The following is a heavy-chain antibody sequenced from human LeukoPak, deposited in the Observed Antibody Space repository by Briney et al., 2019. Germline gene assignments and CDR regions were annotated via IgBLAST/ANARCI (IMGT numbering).Heavy chain of an antibody. CDR3: AKDPCSSTSCYGFYYYMDV. J-gene: IGHJ6*03. CDR2: IKQDGSEK. V-gene: IGHV3-7*01. Sequence: GGSLRPSCAASGFTFSSYWMSWVRQAPGKGLEWVANIKQDGSEKYYVDSVKGRFTISRDNSKNTLYLQMNSLRAEDTAVYYCAKDPCSSTSCYGFYYYMDVWGKGTTVTVSS. D-gene: IGHD2-2*01. CDR1: GFTFSSYW.